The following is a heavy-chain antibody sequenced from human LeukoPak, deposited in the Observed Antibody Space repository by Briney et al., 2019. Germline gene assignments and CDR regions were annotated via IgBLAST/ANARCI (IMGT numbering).Heavy chain of an antibody. CDR1: GGSISSSSYY. V-gene: IGHV4-39*07. CDR2: IYYSGST. Sequence: MASETLSLTCTVSGGSISSSSYYWGWIRQPPGKGLEWIGSIYYSGSTYYNPSLKSRVTISVDTSKNQFSLKLSSVTAADTAVYYCAREPFYSSSWVDYWGQGTLVTVSS. D-gene: IGHD6-13*01. J-gene: IGHJ4*02. CDR3: AREPFYSSSWVDY.